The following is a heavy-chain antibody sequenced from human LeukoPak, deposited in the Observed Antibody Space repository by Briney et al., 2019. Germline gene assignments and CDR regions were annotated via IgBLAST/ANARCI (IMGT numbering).Heavy chain of an antibody. J-gene: IGHJ4*02. Sequence: GGSLRLSCAASGFTFDDYAMHWVRQAPGKGLDWVSGISWNSGSIGYADAVKGRFTISRDNAKNFLYLQMNSLRAEDMALYYCAKDIADSGYDSGGFDYWGQGTLVTVSS. D-gene: IGHD5-12*01. CDR2: ISWNSGSI. CDR3: AKDIADSGYDSGGFDY. CDR1: GFTFDDYA. V-gene: IGHV3-9*03.